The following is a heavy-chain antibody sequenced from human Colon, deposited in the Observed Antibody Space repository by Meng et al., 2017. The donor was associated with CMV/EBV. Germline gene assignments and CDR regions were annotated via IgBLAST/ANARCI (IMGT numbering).Heavy chain of an antibody. J-gene: IGHJ5*02. CDR3: AREYCTTYRCSYNPHWYDP. CDR2: INPADGGP. Sequence: FNSYHVHWLRQAPGQGLEWVGMINPADGGPTYAQRFQGRVTMTSDTSTSTVYMDLRSLRSDDTALYFCAREYCTTYRCSYNPHWYDPWGQGTLVTVSS. V-gene: IGHV1-46*02. CDR1: FNSYH. D-gene: IGHD2-8*01.